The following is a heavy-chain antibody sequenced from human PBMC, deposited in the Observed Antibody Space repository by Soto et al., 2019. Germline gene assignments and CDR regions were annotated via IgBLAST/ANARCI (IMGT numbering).Heavy chain of an antibody. Sequence: QITLNESGPTPVKPRQPLTLTCTFSGFSLTTSGVGVGWIRQSPGKAPEWLALIYWDEDKRSSPSLKSRLTITKDTSKNQVVLTMADLDPADTATYYCAHRVLRTVFGLVTTTAIYFDFWGQGTPVAVSS. CDR3: AHRVLRTVFGLVTTTAIYFDF. CDR2: IYWDEDK. D-gene: IGHD3-3*01. J-gene: IGHJ4*02. CDR1: GFSLTTSGVG. V-gene: IGHV2-5*02.